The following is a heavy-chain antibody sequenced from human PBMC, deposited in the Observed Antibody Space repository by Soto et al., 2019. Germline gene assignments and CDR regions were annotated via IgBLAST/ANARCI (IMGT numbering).Heavy chain of an antibody. V-gene: IGHV4-31*03. CDR1: GGSISSGGYH. CDR3: AGIRFSLGFGGEFGL. D-gene: IGHD3-10*01. J-gene: IGHJ6*01. CDR2: IYNSGST. Sequence: QVQLQESGPGLVKPSQTLSLTCTVSGGSISSGGYHWSWIHQHPGKGLEWIGYIYNSGSTYYNPFLQKRVTNTGDQVKDPFPPEASPGAGRETAVYFCAGIRFSLGFGGEFGLRGQGTPGTLS.